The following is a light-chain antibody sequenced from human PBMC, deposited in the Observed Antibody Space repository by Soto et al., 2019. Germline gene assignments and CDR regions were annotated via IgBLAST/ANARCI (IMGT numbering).Light chain of an antibody. J-gene: IGKJ1*01. CDR2: DAS. CDR3: HQYGYSLWT. Sequence: PGESATLSCRASQSLGRYLARYQQKPGQAPRLLIYDASHRATGIPGRFSGSGSGTEFTLTISRLEPEDFALYYCHQYGYSLWTFGQGTKVDIK. V-gene: IGKV3-20*01. CDR1: QSLGRY.